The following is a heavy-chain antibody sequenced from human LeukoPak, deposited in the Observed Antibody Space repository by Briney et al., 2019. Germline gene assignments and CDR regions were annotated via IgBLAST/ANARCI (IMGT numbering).Heavy chain of an antibody. D-gene: IGHD4-17*01. CDR2: INHSGST. CDR1: GGSFSGYY. Sequence: SETLSLTCAVYGGSFSGYYWSWIRQPPGKGLEWIGEINHSGSTNYNPSLKSRVTISVDTSKNQFSLKLSSVAAADTAVYYCASEGDGDSPTGYWGQGTLVTVSS. V-gene: IGHV4-34*01. CDR3: ASEGDGDSPTGY. J-gene: IGHJ4*02.